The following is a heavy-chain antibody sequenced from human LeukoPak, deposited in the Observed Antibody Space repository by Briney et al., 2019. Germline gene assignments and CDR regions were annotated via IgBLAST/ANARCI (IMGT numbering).Heavy chain of an antibody. CDR3: ARTIKSGNYYWFDP. D-gene: IGHD1-26*01. CDR2: ISYTGST. V-gene: IGHV4-59*01. J-gene: IGHJ5*02. CDR1: GGSISNYY. Sequence: SETLSLTCTVSGGSISNYYWSWIRQPPGEGLEWIGFISYTGSTNYNPSLKSRVTVSVDTSKNQFSLKVTSVTAADTAVYYCARTIKSGNYYWFDPWGQGTLITVSS.